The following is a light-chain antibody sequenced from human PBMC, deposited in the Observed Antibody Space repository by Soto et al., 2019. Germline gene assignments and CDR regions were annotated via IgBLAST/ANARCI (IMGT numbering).Light chain of an antibody. CDR3: QQYDNFAIT. J-gene: IGKJ5*01. CDR2: DAS. CDR1: QDIYIY. Sequence: DIQITQFPSSLSASVGDRVTITFQASQDIYIYLNWYQQKPGKAPRLLIYDASNLETGVPSRFSGSGSGTDFTFTISSLQPEDFATYYCQQYDNFAITFGQGTRLEIK. V-gene: IGKV1-33*01.